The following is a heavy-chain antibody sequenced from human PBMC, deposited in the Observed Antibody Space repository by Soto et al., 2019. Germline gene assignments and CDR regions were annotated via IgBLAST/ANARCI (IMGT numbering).Heavy chain of an antibody. CDR2: ISAYNGNT. CDR1: GXSFTTYG. J-gene: IGHJ6*02. V-gene: IGHV1-18*01. Sequence: QVQLVQSGGEVKKPGASVKVSCKTSGXSFTTYGISWVRQAPGQGLEWMGWISAYNGNTNYAQKLQDRVTMTTDTSTSTAYMELRSLRSDDTAVYYCXXEGXXXYXXYGMDVWGQGSTVTVSS. CDR3: XXEGXXXYXXYGMDV.